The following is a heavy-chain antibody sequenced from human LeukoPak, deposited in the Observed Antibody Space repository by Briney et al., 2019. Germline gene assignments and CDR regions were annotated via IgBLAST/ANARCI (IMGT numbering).Heavy chain of an antibody. CDR3: ARAAYYDSSGYCPGLDY. J-gene: IGHJ4*02. V-gene: IGHV1-69*04. D-gene: IGHD3-22*01. Sequence: SVKVSCKASGGTFSNYAINWVRQAPGQGLEWMGRIIPILGIANYAQKFQGRVTITADKSTSTAYMELSSLRSEDTAVYYCARAAYYDSSGYCPGLDYWGQGALVTVSS. CDR2: IIPILGIA. CDR1: GGTFSNYA.